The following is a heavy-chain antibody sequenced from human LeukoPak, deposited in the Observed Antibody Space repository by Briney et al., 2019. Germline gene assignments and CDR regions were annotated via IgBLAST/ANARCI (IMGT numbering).Heavy chain of an antibody. V-gene: IGHV3-30*04. Sequence: GRSLRLSCAASGFTFRTYAMNWVRQAPGKGLEWVAVISDDGSNKYYAESVKGQFTISRDNSKNTLYLQMNSLRAEDTAVYYCARAFSTTAFDYWGQGTLVTVSS. J-gene: IGHJ4*02. CDR3: ARAFSTTAFDY. CDR2: ISDDGSNK. CDR1: GFTFRTYA. D-gene: IGHD4-17*01.